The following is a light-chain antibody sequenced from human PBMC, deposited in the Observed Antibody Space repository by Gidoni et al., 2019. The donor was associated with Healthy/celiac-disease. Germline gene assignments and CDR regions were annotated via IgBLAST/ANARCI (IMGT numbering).Light chain of an antibody. J-gene: IGKJ2*01. CDR1: QSISSY. V-gene: IGKV1-39*01. CDR3: QQSYSTPYP. CDR2: AAS. Sequence: EIQRTKYPSALSASVGERVTITCRASQSISSYINWYQQKPGKAPKLLLYAASRLQSGVPSRFSGSGSGTDFTLTIRRLQPEDFATYYCQQSYSTPYPFGQGTKLEIK.